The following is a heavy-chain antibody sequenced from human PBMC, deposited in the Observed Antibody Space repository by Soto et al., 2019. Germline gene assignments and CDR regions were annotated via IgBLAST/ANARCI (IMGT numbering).Heavy chain of an antibody. CDR2: INPNSGGT. CDR1: GYTFTGYY. V-gene: IGHV1-2*02. J-gene: IGHJ6*02. Sequence: ASVKVSCKASGYTFTGYYMHWVRQAPGQGLEWMGWINPNSGGTNYAQKFQGRVTMTRDTSISTAYMELSRLRSDDTAVYYCARDAKQLAHYYYCGMDVWGHGTTVTVSS. CDR3: ARDAKQLAHYYYCGMDV. D-gene: IGHD6-6*01.